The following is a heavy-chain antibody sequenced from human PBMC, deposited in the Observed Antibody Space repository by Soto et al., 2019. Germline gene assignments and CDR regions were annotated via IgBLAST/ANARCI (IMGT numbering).Heavy chain of an antibody. D-gene: IGHD5-18*01. CDR2: SHQSGNT. V-gene: IGHV4-4*02. J-gene: IGHJ4*02. Sequence: QVQLQESGPGLVKPSGTLSLTCAVSGVSIGSHDWWTWVRQPTGKGLEWIGESHQSGNTNYNSSLESRVTISLDKSKNHFALQLRSVNVADTAVYYCATRDTGRVYWGQGTLVTVSS. CDR1: GVSIGSHDW. CDR3: ATRDTGRVY.